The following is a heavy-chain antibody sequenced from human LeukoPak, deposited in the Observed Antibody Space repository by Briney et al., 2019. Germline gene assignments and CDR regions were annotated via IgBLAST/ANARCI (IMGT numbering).Heavy chain of an antibody. V-gene: IGHV4-39*01. CDR2: IYYSGST. J-gene: IGHJ3*02. D-gene: IGHD3-22*01. Sequence: PSETLSLTCTVSGGSISSSSYYWGWIRQPPGKGLEWIGSIYYSGSTYYNPPLKSRVTISVDTSKNQFSLKLSSVTAADTAVYYCARQGRISMIVVLIEDAFDIWGQGTMVTVSS. CDR3: ARQGRISMIVVLIEDAFDI. CDR1: GGSISSSSYY.